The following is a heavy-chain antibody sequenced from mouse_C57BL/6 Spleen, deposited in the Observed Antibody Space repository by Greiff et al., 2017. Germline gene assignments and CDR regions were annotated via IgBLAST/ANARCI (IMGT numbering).Heavy chain of an antibody. J-gene: IGHJ4*01. CDR1: GYTFTSYW. Sequence: QVQLQQPGTELVKPGASVKLSCKASGYTFTSYWMHWVQQTPGQGLEWIGNINPSTGGTNYNEQITLKGTLTVDKSSITAYMQLSSLTSEDSAVYYCARSRITTVVENYYAMDYWGQGTSVTVSS. CDR2: INPSTGGT. V-gene: IGHV1-53*01. CDR3: ARSRITTVVENYYAMDY. D-gene: IGHD1-1*01.